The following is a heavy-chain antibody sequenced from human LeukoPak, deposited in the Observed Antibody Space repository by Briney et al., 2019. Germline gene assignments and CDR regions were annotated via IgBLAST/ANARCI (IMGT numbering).Heavy chain of an antibody. CDR3: AKGRIVGASLCEY. V-gene: IGHV3-23*01. CDR2: MSGSGGSA. Sequence: GGSLRLSCAASGFTFSDYAMSWVRQAPGKGLEWVSIMSGSGGSAYYADSVKGGFTISRDTSKNTVFLQMNNLRAEDTAVYYCAKGRIVGASLCEYWGQGTLVTVSS. J-gene: IGHJ4*02. CDR1: GFTFSDYA. D-gene: IGHD1-26*01.